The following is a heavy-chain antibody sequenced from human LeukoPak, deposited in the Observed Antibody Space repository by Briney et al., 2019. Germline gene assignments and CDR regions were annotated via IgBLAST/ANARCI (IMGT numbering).Heavy chain of an antibody. Sequence: PSETLSLTCTVSGGSISSYYWSWIRQPAGKGLEWIGRIYTSGSTNYNPSLKSRVTMSVDTSKNQFSLKLSSVTAADTAVYYCASQYSSSWTDAFDIRGQGTMVTVSS. D-gene: IGHD6-13*01. J-gene: IGHJ3*02. V-gene: IGHV4-4*07. CDR3: ASQYSSSWTDAFDI. CDR2: IYTSGST. CDR1: GGSISSYY.